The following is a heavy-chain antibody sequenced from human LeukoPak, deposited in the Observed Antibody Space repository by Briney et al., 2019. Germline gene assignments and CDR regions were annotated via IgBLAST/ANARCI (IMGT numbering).Heavy chain of an antibody. CDR1: GFTFSSYE. CDR2: ISSSGSTI. Sequence: GSLRLSCAASGFTFSSYEMNWVRQAPGKGLEWVSYISSSGSTIYYADSVKGRFTISRDNAKNTLYLQMNSLRAEETAVYYCARVDTAMDRPFDYWGQGTLVTVSS. J-gene: IGHJ4*02. V-gene: IGHV3-48*03. CDR3: ARVDTAMDRPFDY. D-gene: IGHD5-18*01.